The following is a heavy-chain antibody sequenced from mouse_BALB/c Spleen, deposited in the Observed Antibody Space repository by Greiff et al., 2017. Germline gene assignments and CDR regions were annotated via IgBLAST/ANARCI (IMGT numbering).Heavy chain of an antibody. CDR2: ISNLAYSI. Sequence: EVKLMESGGGLVQPGGSRKLSCAASGFTFSDYGMAWVRQTPGKGPEWVAFISNLAYSIYYADTVTGRFTISRENAKNTLYLEMSSLRSEDTAMYYCARIYYGSSFDYWGQGTTLTVSS. J-gene: IGHJ2*01. D-gene: IGHD1-1*01. V-gene: IGHV5-15*02. CDR3: ARIYYGSSFDY. CDR1: GFTFSDYG.